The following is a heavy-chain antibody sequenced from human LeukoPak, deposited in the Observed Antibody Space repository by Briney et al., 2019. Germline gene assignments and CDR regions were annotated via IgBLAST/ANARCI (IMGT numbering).Heavy chain of an antibody. V-gene: IGHV4-59*08. CDR1: GGSISSYY. Sequence: SETLSLTCTVSGGSISSYYWSWIRQPPGKGLECIGYIYYSGSTNYNPSLKSRVTISVDTSKNQFSLKLSSVTAADTAVYYCARLSNSDSSGYYWGFEYWDRGTLVTVSS. CDR2: IYYSGST. D-gene: IGHD3-22*01. J-gene: IGHJ4*02. CDR3: ARLSNSDSSGYYWGFEY.